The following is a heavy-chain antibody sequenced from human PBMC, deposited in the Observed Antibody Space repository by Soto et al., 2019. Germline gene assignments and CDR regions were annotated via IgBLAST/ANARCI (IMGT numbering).Heavy chain of an antibody. CDR1: GGSISSYY. CDR2: TYHTGST. CDR3: ATDSAGRGPFDP. Sequence: SETLSLTCTVSGGSISSYYWSWIRQAPGKGLEWIGYTYHTGSTKYNPSLKSRATISVDTSKNQFSLTLNSAAAADTAVYYCATDSAGRGPFDPWGQGILVTVSS. V-gene: IGHV4-59*13. D-gene: IGHD3-10*01. J-gene: IGHJ5*02.